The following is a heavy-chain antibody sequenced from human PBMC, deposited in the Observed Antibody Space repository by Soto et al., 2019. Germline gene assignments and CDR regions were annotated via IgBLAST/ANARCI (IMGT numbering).Heavy chain of an antibody. CDR2: INPKSGAT. V-gene: IGHV1-2*02. D-gene: IGHD3-22*01. Sequence: WASVKVSCKASGYIFSDYYVHWVRQAPGQGLEWMGCINPKSGATTYVQKFQGRVTMARDTSIATAYMDLTSLRSDDTAVYYCATWFHDTSVQDAFDIWGQGTVVTVSS. CDR3: ATWFHDTSVQDAFDI. J-gene: IGHJ3*02. CDR1: GYIFSDYY.